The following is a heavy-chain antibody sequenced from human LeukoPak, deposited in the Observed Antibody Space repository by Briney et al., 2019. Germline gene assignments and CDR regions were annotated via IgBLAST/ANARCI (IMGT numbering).Heavy chain of an antibody. CDR2: ISGYNDNT. J-gene: IGHJ4*02. V-gene: IGHV1-18*01. D-gene: IGHD2-2*01. Sequence: GASVKVSCKTSGYIFSHYGISWVRQAPGQGPEWMGWISGYNDNTNYAQSVQGRVTMTTDTATSTAYMELRSLTSDDTAVYYCARDQCSSTTCYVREGIFDYWGQGTLVTVSS. CDR1: GYIFSHYG. CDR3: ARDQCSSTTCYVREGIFDY.